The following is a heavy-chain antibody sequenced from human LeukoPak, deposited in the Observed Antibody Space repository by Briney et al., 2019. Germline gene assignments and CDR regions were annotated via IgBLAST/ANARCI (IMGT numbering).Heavy chain of an antibody. V-gene: IGHV1-69*01. CDR3: SKLLAYYYYMDV. CDR2: IIPIFGTA. CDR1: GGTFISYA. Sequence: SVKVSCKASGGTFISYAISWVRQAPGQGLEWMGGIIPIFGTANYARKFQGRVTITADESTSTAYMELSGLRSEDTAVYYCSKLLAYYYYMDVWGKGTTVTVSS. D-gene: IGHD1-1*01. J-gene: IGHJ6*03.